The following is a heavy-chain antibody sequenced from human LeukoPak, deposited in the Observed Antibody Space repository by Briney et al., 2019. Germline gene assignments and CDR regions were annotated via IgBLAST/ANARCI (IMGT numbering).Heavy chain of an antibody. Sequence: PSETLSLTCAVYGGPFSGYYWSWIRQPPGKGLEWIGEINHSGSTNYNASLKSRVTVSVDSSKNQFSLRLSSVTAADTAVYYCAPRGDIEHSYGYGKWFDPWGQGTRVTVSS. CDR2: INHSGST. CDR3: APRGDIEHSYGYGKWFDP. J-gene: IGHJ5*02. D-gene: IGHD5-18*01. V-gene: IGHV4-34*01. CDR1: GGPFSGYY.